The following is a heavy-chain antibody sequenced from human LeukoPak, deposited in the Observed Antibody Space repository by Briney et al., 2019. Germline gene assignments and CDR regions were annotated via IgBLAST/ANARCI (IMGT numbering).Heavy chain of an antibody. V-gene: IGHV3-66*01. D-gene: IGHD6-19*01. CDR2: ISSGGST. CDR3: ARESGYTSGWYVGYFDY. Sequence: PGGSLRLSCAASGFTVSSNYMSWVRQAPGKGLEWVSVISSGGSTNYADSVKGRFTISRDNSKNTLNLQMNSLRAEDTAVYYCARESGYTSGWYVGYFDYWGQGTQVTVSS. CDR1: GFTVSSNY. J-gene: IGHJ4*02.